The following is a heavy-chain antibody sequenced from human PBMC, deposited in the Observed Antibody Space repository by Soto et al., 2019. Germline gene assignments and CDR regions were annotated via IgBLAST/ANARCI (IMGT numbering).Heavy chain of an antibody. J-gene: IGHJ6*02. CDR2: IIPIFSTA. CDR3: ARDKRQKQWLDYYYYYGMDV. Sequence: SVKVSCKASGGTFSSYAISWVRQAPGQGLERMGGIIPIFSTANYAQKFQGRVTITADESTSTAYMELSSLRSEDTAVYYCARDKRQKQWLDYYYYYGMDVWGQGTTVTVSS. D-gene: IGHD6-19*01. CDR1: GGTFSSYA. V-gene: IGHV1-69*13.